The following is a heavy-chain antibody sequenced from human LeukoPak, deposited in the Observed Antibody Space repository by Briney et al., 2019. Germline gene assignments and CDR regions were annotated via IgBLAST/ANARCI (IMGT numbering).Heavy chain of an antibody. V-gene: IGHV3-23*01. CDR1: GFTFSSYA. CDR2: ISGSGGST. J-gene: IGHJ4*02. D-gene: IGHD3-10*01. CDR3: AREVAGNHPSLYDY. Sequence: PGGSLRLSCAASGFTFSSYAMSWVRQAPGKGLEWVSAISGSGGSTYSADSVKGRFTISRDNSKNTLYLQMNSLRAEDTAVYYCAREVAGNHPSLYDYWGQGTLVTVSS.